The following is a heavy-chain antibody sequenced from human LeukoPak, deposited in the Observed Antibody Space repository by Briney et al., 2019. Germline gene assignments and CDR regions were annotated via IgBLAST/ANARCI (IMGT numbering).Heavy chain of an antibody. CDR3: ARAYYYDSSGYGTFDP. J-gene: IGHJ5*02. CDR1: GYTFTSYG. Sequence: EASVKVSCKASGYTFTSYGISLVRQAPGQGLEWMGWISAYNGNTNYAQKLQGRVTMTTDTSTSTAYMELRSLRSDDTAVYYCARAYYYDSSGYGTFDPWGQGTLVTVSS. CDR2: ISAYNGNT. V-gene: IGHV1-18*01. D-gene: IGHD3-22*01.